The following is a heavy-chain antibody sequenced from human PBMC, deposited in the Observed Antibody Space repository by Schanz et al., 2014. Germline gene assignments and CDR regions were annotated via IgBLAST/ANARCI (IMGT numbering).Heavy chain of an antibody. CDR2: IIPILGIA. D-gene: IGHD4-17*01. CDR3: ARGYGDSPTDC. V-gene: IGHV1-69*02. CDR1: GGTFSSYT. J-gene: IGHJ4*02. Sequence: QVQLVQSEAEVKKPGSSVKVSCKASGGTFSSYTISWVRQAPGQGLEWMGRIIPILGIANYAQKFQGRVTITADRSTSTAYMELSSLRSEDTAVYYCARGYGDSPTDCWGQGTLVTVSS.